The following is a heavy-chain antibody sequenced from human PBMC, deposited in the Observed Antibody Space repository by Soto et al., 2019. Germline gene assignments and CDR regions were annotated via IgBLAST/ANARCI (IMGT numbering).Heavy chain of an antibody. CDR1: GFTFISYA. J-gene: IGHJ5*02. D-gene: IGHD3-22*01. CDR3: AKVMYYYDSSGYNWFDP. V-gene: IGHV3-23*01. Sequence: GGSLRLSCAASGFTFISYAVSWVRQAPGKGLEWVSAISGSGGSTYYADSVKGRFTISRDNSKNTLYLQMNSLRAEDTAVYYCAKVMYYYDSSGYNWFDPWGQGTLVTVSS. CDR2: ISGSGGST.